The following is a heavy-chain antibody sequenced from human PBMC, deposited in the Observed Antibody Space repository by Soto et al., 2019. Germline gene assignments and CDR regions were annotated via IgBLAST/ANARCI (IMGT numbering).Heavy chain of an antibody. D-gene: IGHD6-6*01. CDR3: TRVVAAPGSNWFDP. V-gene: IGHV3-49*04. CDR1: GFTFSEYA. Sequence: GGALGLSSTASGFTFSEYAMSWVRRATGKGLEWVGFIRSKAYGGRTEYAASVKGRFTISRDDSKSIAYLQMNSLKTEDTAVYYCTRVVAAPGSNWFDPWGQGTLVTVSS. CDR2: IRSKAYGGRT. J-gene: IGHJ5*02.